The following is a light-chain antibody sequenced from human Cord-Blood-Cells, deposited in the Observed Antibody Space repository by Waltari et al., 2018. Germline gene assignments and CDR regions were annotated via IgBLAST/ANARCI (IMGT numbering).Light chain of an antibody. V-gene: IGKV3-15*01. Sequence: EIVMTQSLATLSVSTGERATLSCRASQSVSSNLAWYQQKPGQAPRLLIYGASTRATGIPARFSGSWSGTEFTLTISSLQSEDFAVYYCQQYNNWPPLTFGPGTKVDIK. CDR3: QQYNNWPPLT. CDR2: GAS. J-gene: IGKJ3*01. CDR1: QSVSSN.